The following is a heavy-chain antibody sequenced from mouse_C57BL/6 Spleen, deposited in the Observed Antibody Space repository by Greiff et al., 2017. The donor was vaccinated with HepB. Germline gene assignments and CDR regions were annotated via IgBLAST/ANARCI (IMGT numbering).Heavy chain of an antibody. CDR2: IYPSDSET. J-gene: IGHJ3*01. CDR3: ARTIYDGYYTFAY. CDR1: GYTFTSYW. Sequence: VQLQQPGAELVRPGSSVKLSCKASGYTFTSYWMDWVKQRPGQGLEWIGNIYPSDSETHYNQKFKDKATLTVDKSSSTAYMQLSSLTSEDSAVYYCARTIYDGYYTFAYWGQGTLVTVSA. V-gene: IGHV1-61*01. D-gene: IGHD2-3*01.